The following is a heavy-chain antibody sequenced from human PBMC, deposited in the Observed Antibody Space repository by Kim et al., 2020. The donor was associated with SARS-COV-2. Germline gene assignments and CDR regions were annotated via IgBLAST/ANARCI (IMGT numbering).Heavy chain of an antibody. Sequence: GGSLRLSCAASGFTFSSYAMTWVRQTPGKGLEWVAVINNAGTYTSHADSVKGRFTISRDNSKNTLYLQMNRLRPDDTAIYYCAKGGTYLGDYWGQGTLVTVSA. V-gene: IGHV3-23*03. D-gene: IGHD1-7*01. CDR1: GFTFSSYA. J-gene: IGHJ4*02. CDR2: INNAGTYT. CDR3: AKGGTYLGDY.